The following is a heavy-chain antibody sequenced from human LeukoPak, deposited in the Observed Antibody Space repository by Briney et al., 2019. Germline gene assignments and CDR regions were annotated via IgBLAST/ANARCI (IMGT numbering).Heavy chain of an antibody. V-gene: IGHV3-48*01. D-gene: IGHD5-24*01. CDR2: ITGSDTI. CDR1: GFDFRTYS. CDR3: AKARAINTEACWSHCYMAV. Sequence: PGGSLRLSCSASGFDFRTYSVKWVRQAPGKGLEWISSITGSDTIYYADSVKGRFTMSRDNAKNSLYLQMTSLRADDTAVYYCAKARAINTEACWSHCYMAVWRKGTTVTVSS. J-gene: IGHJ6*03.